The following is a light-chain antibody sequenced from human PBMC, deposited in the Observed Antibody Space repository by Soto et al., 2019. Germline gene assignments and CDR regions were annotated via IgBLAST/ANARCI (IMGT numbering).Light chain of an antibody. CDR2: DAS. CDR1: QSVSNY. V-gene: IGKV3-11*01. J-gene: IGKJ1*01. Sequence: EIVLTKSPATLSLSPGERVTVSCRASQSVSNYLPWYQQKPGQPPRILIYDASNRATGIPARFSGSGSGTDCTLTISRLEPEDFTVYYSQQRSNWPWTFGQGTKVDIK. CDR3: QQRSNWPWT.